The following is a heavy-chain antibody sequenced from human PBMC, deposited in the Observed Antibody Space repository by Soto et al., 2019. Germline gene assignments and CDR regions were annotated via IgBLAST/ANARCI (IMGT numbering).Heavy chain of an antibody. Sequence: GGSLRLSCVGSGFNFANFGIQWIRQAPGKGLEWVAIISRDGRGEAFADSVKGRFAISKDNSKNTVYLQMTGLRSDDTAVYYCAKEENQNYDVHHWGQGTLVTVSS. CDR3: AKEENQNYDVHH. CDR2: ISRDGRGE. J-gene: IGHJ1*01. D-gene: IGHD3-3*01. CDR1: GFNFANFG. V-gene: IGHV3-30*18.